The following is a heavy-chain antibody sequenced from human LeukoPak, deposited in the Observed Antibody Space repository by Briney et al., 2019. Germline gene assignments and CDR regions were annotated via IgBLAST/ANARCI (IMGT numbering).Heavy chain of an antibody. J-gene: IGHJ4*02. Sequence: GGSLRLSCAGSGFSFTGYWMHWVRQTPGKALVWISRLYSDGRSLTYADSVKGRFTISRDNAKNSLYLQMNSLRAEDTALYYCARGLYCTNGVCFPTDYWGQGTLVTVSS. CDR3: ARGLYCTNGVCFPTDY. CDR1: GFSFTGYW. V-gene: IGHV3-74*01. CDR2: LYSDGRSL. D-gene: IGHD2-8*01.